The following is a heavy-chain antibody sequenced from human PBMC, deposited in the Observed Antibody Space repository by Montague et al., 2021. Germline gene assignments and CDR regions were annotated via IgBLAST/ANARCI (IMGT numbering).Heavy chain of an antibody. D-gene: IGHD3-16*01. J-gene: IGHJ4*02. CDR2: IHPGTSDT. V-gene: IGHV5-51*01. CDR1: GYSFTSHW. CDR3: ARLITTFGGVSSPNDY. Sequence: QSGAEVKKPGESLKISCKGFGYSFTSHWIGWVRQMPGKGLEWMGTIHPGTSDTRYSPSFQGQVTISVDKSISTAYLQWSSLKASDTAMFYCARLITTFGGVSSPNDYWGQGTLVTVSS.